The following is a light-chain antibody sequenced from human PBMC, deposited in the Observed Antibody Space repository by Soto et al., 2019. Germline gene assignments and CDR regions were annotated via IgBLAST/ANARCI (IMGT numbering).Light chain of an antibody. CDR1: QAISNY. V-gene: IGKV3-20*01. J-gene: IGKJ1*01. Sequence: LTQSPPFLSASVGDRVTITCRASQAISNYLAWYQQKPGQAPRLLIYGASSRATGIPDRFSGSGSGTDFTLTISRLEPEDFAVYYCQQYGSSPTFGQGTKVDIK. CDR3: QQYGSSPT. CDR2: GAS.